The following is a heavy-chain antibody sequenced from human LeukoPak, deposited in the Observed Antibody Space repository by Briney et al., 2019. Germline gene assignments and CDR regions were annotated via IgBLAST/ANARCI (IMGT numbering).Heavy chain of an antibody. CDR2: INPNSGGT. Sequence: ASVKVSCKASGYTFTGYYMHWVRQAPGQGLEWMGWINPNSGGTNCAQKFQGRVTMTRDTSISTAYMELSRLRSDDTAVYYCARVPDYYGSGSSSNWFDPWGQGTLVTVSS. V-gene: IGHV1-2*02. J-gene: IGHJ5*02. CDR1: GYTFTGYY. D-gene: IGHD3-10*01. CDR3: ARVPDYYGSGSSSNWFDP.